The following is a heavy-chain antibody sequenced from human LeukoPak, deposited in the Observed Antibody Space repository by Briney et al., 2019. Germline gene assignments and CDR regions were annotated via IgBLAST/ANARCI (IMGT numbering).Heavy chain of an antibody. CDR1: GGSFSGYY. J-gene: IGHJ4*02. V-gene: IGHV4-34*01. CDR3: ARGGGYSYGSDFDY. D-gene: IGHD5-18*01. Sequence: SETLSLTCAVYGGSFSGYYWSWIRQPPGKGLEWIGEINNSGSTNYNPSLKSRVTISVDTSKNQFSLKLSSVTAADTAVYYCARGGGYSYGSDFDYWGQGTLVTVSS. CDR2: INNSGST.